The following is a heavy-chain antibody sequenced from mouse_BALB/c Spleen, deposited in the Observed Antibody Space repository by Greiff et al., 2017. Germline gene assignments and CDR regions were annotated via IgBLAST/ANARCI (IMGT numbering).Heavy chain of an antibody. CDR1: GFSLTSYG. J-gene: IGHJ4*01. D-gene: IGHD2-4*01. Sequence: VKLMESGPGLVQPSQSLSITCTVSGFSLTSYGVHWVRQSPGKGLEWLGVIWSGGSTDYNAAFISRLSISKDNSKSQVFFKMNSLQADDTAIYYCARKSYYDYDGDFFYAMDYRGQGTSVTVSS. CDR3: ARKSYYDYDGDFFYAMDY. V-gene: IGHV2-4-1*01. CDR2: IWSGGST.